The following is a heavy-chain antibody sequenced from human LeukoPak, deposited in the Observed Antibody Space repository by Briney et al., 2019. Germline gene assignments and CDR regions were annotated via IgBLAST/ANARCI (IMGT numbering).Heavy chain of an antibody. CDR2: TSGSGGST. CDR1: GFTFSSYA. J-gene: IGHJ4*02. CDR3: AKRIGVY. V-gene: IGHV3-23*01. Sequence: GGSLRLSCAASGFTFSSYAMSWVRQAPGKGLEWVSATSGSGGSTYYAGSVKGRFTISRNHSGSTLYLQMNSLRVEDTAVYYSAKRIGVYWGQGTLVTVSS. D-gene: IGHD2-15*01.